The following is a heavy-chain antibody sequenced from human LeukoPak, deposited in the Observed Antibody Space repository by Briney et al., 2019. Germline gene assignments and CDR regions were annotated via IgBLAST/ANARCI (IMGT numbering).Heavy chain of an antibody. CDR3: AKRLNGYSEPFDY. J-gene: IGHJ4*02. V-gene: IGHV3-23*01. CDR2: ISVSGGNT. D-gene: IGHD4-17*01. CDR1: GSTFSSYG. Sequence: GGFLRLSCAASGSTFSSYGLNWVRQAPGKGLEWVSAISVSGGNTYYADSVKGRFTISRDNSKNTLYLQMNTLRAEDTAAYYCAKRLNGYSEPFDYWGQGPMVPVFS.